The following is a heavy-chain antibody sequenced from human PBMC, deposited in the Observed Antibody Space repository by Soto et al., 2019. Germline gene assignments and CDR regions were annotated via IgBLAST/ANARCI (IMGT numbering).Heavy chain of an antibody. Sequence: QVQLVQSGAEVQKPGSSVKVSCKASGGTFSSYTISWVRQAPGQGLEWMGRIIPILGIANYAQKFQGRVTITADKSTSTAYMELSSLRSEDTAVYYCARDVGYCTNGVCSNDAFDIWGQGTMVTVSS. V-gene: IGHV1-69*08. CDR3: ARDVGYCTNGVCSNDAFDI. D-gene: IGHD2-8*01. J-gene: IGHJ3*02. CDR1: GGTFSSYT. CDR2: IIPILGIA.